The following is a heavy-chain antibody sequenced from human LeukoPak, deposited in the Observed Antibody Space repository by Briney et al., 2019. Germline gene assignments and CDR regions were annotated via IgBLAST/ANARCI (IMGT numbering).Heavy chain of an antibody. CDR2: IRYDGSNK. CDR3: AEEMYYYDSSGYYPDY. Sequence: GGSLRLSCAASGFTFSSYGMHWVRQAPGKGLEWVAFIRYDGSNKYYADSVKGRFTISRDNSKNTLYLQMNSLRDEDTAVYYCAEEMYYYDSSGYYPDYWGQGTLVTVSS. J-gene: IGHJ4*02. V-gene: IGHV3-30*02. D-gene: IGHD3-22*01. CDR1: GFTFSSYG.